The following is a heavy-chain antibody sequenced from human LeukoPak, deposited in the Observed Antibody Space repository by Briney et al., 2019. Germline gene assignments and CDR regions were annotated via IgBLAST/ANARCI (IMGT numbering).Heavy chain of an antibody. Sequence: ASVKVSRKASGYTFTSYDINWVRQATGQGLEWMGWMNPNSGNTGYAQKFQGRVTMTRNTSISTAYMELSSLRSEDTAVYYCARGVGSHDCGDYGTGHYWGQGTLVTVSS. D-gene: IGHD4-17*01. CDR2: MNPNSGNT. V-gene: IGHV1-8*01. J-gene: IGHJ4*02. CDR1: GYTFTSYD. CDR3: ARGVGSHDCGDYGTGHY.